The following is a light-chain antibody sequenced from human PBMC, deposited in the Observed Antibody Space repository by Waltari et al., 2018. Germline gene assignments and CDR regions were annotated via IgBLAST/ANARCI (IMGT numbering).Light chain of an antibody. CDR2: DAS. J-gene: IGKJ1*01. CDR1: QNINAW. Sequence: DIQMTQSPSSVSASVGDRGTITCRASQNINAWLAWYQQKPGKAPKVLIYDASSLQSGVPSRFSGSGSGTDFTLTISSLQPEDFATYFCQQANSFPWTFGQVTKVEI. V-gene: IGKV1-12*01. CDR3: QQANSFPWT.